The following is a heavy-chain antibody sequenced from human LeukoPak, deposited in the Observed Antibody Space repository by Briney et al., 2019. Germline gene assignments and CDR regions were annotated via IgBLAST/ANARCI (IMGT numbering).Heavy chain of an antibody. Sequence: QPGGSLRLSCAASGFTFSGYSMIWVRQAPGRGLEWLSYISSSSSTISYADSVKGRFTISRDNAQNSLFLLMNSLRDEDTAVYYCARETGYAFDISGQGTMVTVSS. CDR1: GFTFSGYS. CDR3: ARETGYAFDI. J-gene: IGHJ3*02. CDR2: ISSSSSTI. D-gene: IGHD2-15*01. V-gene: IGHV3-48*02.